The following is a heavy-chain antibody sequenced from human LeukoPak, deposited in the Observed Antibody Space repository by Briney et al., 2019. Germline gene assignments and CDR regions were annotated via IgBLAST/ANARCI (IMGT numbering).Heavy chain of an antibody. CDR2: IYYSGST. CDR1: GGSIRSSTYY. J-gene: IGHJ4*02. V-gene: IGHV4-39*07. D-gene: IGHD1-26*01. Sequence: PSETLSLTCTVSGGSIRSSTYYWGWIRQPPGKGLEWIGSIYYSGSTNYNPSLKSRVTISVDTSKNQFSLKLSSVTAADTAVYYCARLRLSGSSIDYWGQGTLVTVSS. CDR3: ARLRLSGSSIDY.